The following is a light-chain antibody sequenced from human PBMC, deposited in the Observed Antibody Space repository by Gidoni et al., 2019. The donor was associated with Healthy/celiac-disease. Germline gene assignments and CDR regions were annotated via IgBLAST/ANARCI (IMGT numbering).Light chain of an antibody. CDR3: QQSYSTPWT. Sequence: DIKMTQSPSSLSASVGDRVTITCRASQSISSYLYWYQQKPGKAPKLLIYAASRLQSGVPSRFSGSGSGTDFTLTISSLQPEDFETYYCQQSYSTPWTFGQGTKVEIK. CDR2: AAS. CDR1: QSISSY. J-gene: IGKJ1*01. V-gene: IGKV1-39*01.